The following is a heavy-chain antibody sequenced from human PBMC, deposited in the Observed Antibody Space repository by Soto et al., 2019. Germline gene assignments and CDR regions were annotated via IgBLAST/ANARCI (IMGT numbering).Heavy chain of an antibody. CDR1: GITYNTYA. CDR2: INAGNGDT. CDR3: ARAISGCVT. Sequence: QVQLVQSGPEMKKPGASVKLSCKASGITYNTYAIHWVRQAPGQGLEWMGWINAGNGDTRISQNFQGRVTLTRDTSASTVFMDLDSLKSEDTGVYYCARAISGCVTWGQGTLVTVSS. D-gene: IGHD6-19*01. V-gene: IGHV1-3*01. J-gene: IGHJ4*02.